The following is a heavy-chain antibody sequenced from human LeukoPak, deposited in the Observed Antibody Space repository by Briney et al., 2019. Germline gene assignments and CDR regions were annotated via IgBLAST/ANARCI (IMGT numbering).Heavy chain of an antibody. CDR3: AKVYRGYSYGYGDY. CDR2: ISGSGGST. Sequence: GGSLRLSCAASGFTFSSYAMSWVRQAPGKGLEWVSAISGSGGSTCYADSVKGRFTISRDNSKNTLYLQMNSLRAEDTAVYYCAKVYRGYSYGYGDYWGQGTLVTVSS. J-gene: IGHJ4*02. CDR1: GFTFSSYA. D-gene: IGHD5-18*01. V-gene: IGHV3-23*01.